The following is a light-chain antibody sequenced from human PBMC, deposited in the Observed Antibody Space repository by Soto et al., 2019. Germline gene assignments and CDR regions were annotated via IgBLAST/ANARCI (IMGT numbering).Light chain of an antibody. CDR1: QSFRGL. Sequence: EVVLTHSPVTLSLSPGERATLSCRASQSFRGLLAWYQQKPGQAPSLLIYDAYNRATGIPPRFSGSGSGTAFTLTISSLEPEDSAVYYCQQRHAWPITFGQGTRLEIK. J-gene: IGKJ5*01. CDR3: QQRHAWPIT. CDR2: DAY. V-gene: IGKV3-11*01.